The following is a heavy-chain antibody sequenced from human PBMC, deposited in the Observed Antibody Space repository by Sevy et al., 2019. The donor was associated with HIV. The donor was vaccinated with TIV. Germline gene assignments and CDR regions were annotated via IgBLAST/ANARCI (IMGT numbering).Heavy chain of an antibody. CDR2: VSQSGSA. V-gene: IGHV4-34*01. CDR3: AGGPLFSREYCSGSACPSIDY. CDR1: GVSFSDYY. Sequence: SETLSLTCGVSGVSFSDYYWAWIRQSPGKGLEWIGEVSQSGSANYNPSPWSRVIMLLNTSSNHYSLELTSMTAADTAVDYCAGGPLFSREYCSGSACPSIDYWGQGTLVTVSS. D-gene: IGHD2-15*01. J-gene: IGHJ4*02.